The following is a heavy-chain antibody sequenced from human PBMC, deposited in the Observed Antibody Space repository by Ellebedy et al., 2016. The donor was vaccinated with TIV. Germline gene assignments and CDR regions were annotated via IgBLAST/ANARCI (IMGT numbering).Heavy chain of an antibody. CDR2: ISSSGTGT. CDR1: GFTFSDYT. D-gene: IGHD2-21*01. J-gene: IGHJ4*02. Sequence: GESLKISXAASGFTFSDYTMNWFRQAPGKGLEWVSYISSSGTGTYYADSVKGRFSISRDNAKNSLYLQMNSLRDEDTAVYYCARQFAYWGQGTLVTVSS. V-gene: IGHV3-48*02. CDR3: ARQFAY.